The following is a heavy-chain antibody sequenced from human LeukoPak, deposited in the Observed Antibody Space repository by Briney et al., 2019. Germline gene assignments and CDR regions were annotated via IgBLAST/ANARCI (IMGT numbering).Heavy chain of an antibody. V-gene: IGHV1-69*05. J-gene: IGHJ4*02. Sequence: SVKVSCKASGGTFSSYAISWVRQAPGQGLEWMGGIIPIFGTANYAQKFQGRVTITTDESTSTAYMELSSLRSEDTALYYCASDYDSSGYYHPKFDYWGQGTLVTVSS. CDR1: GGTFSSYA. CDR3: ASDYDSSGYYHPKFDY. D-gene: IGHD3-22*01. CDR2: IIPIFGTA.